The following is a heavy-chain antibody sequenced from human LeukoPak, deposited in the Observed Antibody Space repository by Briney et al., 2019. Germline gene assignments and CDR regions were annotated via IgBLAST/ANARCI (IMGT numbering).Heavy chain of an antibody. CDR1: GYTFTSYG. CDR2: ISAYNGNT. J-gene: IGHJ4*02. D-gene: IGHD3-3*01. Sequence: AXVKVSCKASGYTFTSYGISWVRQAPGQGIEGMGWISAYNGNTKYAQKLQGRVTMNTDTSTSTAYIELRRQRSDDTAVYYCARDSGLWSGYYPLDNPTNIDYWGQGTLVTVSS. V-gene: IGHV1-18*01. CDR3: ARDSGLWSGYYPLDNPTNIDY.